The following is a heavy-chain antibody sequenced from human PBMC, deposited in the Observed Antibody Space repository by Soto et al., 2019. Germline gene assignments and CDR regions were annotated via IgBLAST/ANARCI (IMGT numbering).Heavy chain of an antibody. CDR1: GFTFSSYW. Sequence: GGSLRLSCAASGFTFSSYWMSWVRQARGKGLEWVASVKEDGSAKQYVDSVKGRFTISRDNSENTLYLQMNSLRADDTAVYYCARGWGSGWLEFFDSWGQGALVTVSS. V-gene: IGHV3-7*03. J-gene: IGHJ4*02. D-gene: IGHD6-19*01. CDR2: VKEDGSAK. CDR3: ARGWGSGWLEFFDS.